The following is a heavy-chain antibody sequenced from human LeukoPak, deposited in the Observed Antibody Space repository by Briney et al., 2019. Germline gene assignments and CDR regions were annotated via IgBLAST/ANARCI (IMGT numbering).Heavy chain of an antibody. CDR2: IYTSGST. CDR1: GGSISSYY. V-gene: IGHV4-4*07. CDR3: ARQPAAAGTLGLDY. J-gene: IGHJ4*02. D-gene: IGHD6-13*01. Sequence: SETLSLTCTVSGGSISSYYWSWIRQPAGKGLEWIGRIYTSGSTNYNPSLKSRVTISVDTSKNQFSLKLSSVTAADTAVYYCARQPAAAGTLGLDYWGQGTLVTVSS.